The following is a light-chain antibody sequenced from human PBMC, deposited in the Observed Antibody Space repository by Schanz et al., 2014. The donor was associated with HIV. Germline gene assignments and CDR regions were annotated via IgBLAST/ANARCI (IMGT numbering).Light chain of an antibody. CDR3: QQYNDWPWT. V-gene: IGKV3-15*01. J-gene: IGKJ1*01. CDR2: GAF. CDR1: QSVSSN. Sequence: EIVLTQSPVTLSVSPGERATLSCRASQSVSSNLAWYQQKPGQAPRLLVFGAFTRATGIPARFSGSGSGTEFTLTISSLQSEDFAVYYCQQYNDWPWTFGRGTKVDI.